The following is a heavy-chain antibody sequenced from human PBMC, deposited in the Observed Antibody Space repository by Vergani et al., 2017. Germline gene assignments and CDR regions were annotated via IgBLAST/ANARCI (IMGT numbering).Heavy chain of an antibody. Sequence: QVQLVESGGGVVQPGRSLRLSCAASGFTFSSYGMHWVRQAPGKGLAWVAVIWYDGSNKYYADSVKGRFTISRDNYKNTLYLQMNSLRAEDTAVYYCAGGGGRLRAEYFQHWGQGTLVTVSS. CDR3: AGGGGRLRAEYFQH. D-gene: IGHD6-25*01. CDR1: GFTFSSYG. CDR2: IWYDGSNK. J-gene: IGHJ1*01. V-gene: IGHV3-33*01.